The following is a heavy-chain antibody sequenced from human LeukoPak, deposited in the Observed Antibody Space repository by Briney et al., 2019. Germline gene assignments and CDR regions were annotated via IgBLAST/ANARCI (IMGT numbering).Heavy chain of an antibody. J-gene: IGHJ6*03. CDR3: AREVKSGSYTSYYYYYMDV. V-gene: IGHV4-39*07. Sequence: PSETLSLTCSVSGVSISSSPSYCGWIRQSPGRGLEWIGSMYYSGGTNYNPSLKSRVTISVDTSKNQFSLKLSSVTAADTAVYYCAREVKSGSYTSYYYYYMDVWGKGTTVTVSS. D-gene: IGHD1-26*01. CDR2: MYYSGGT. CDR1: GVSISSSPSY.